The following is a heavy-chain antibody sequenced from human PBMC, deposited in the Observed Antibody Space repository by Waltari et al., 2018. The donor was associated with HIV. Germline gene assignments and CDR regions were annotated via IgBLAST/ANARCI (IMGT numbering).Heavy chain of an antibody. CDR1: GFIFTSFA. D-gene: IGHD3-10*01. V-gene: IGHV3-23*01. Sequence: QLLESGGGLVAPGWSLILSCAAPGFIFTSFAMDWVRQAPGKGLEWVSAIRGGGETFYADSVKGRFTISRDNSKNTLYLQMNSLRADDAAVYYCVKDSGRAADVFDLWGQGTMVTVSS. CDR2: IRGGGET. CDR3: VKDSGRAADVFDL. J-gene: IGHJ3*01.